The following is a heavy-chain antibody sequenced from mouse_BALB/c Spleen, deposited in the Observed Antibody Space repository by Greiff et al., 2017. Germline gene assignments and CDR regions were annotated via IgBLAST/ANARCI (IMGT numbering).Heavy chain of an antibody. J-gene: IGHJ4*01. CDR1: GFAFSSYD. CDR3: ARHFYYGSSYLLYAMDY. D-gene: IGHD1-1*01. V-gene: IGHV5-12-1*01. CDR2: ISSGGGST. Sequence: EVMLVESGGGLVKPGGSLKLSCAASGFAFSSYDMSWVRQTPEKRLEWVAYISSGGGSTYYPDTVKGRFTISRDNAKNTLYLQMSSLKSEDTAMYYCARHFYYGSSYLLYAMDYWGQGTSVTVSS.